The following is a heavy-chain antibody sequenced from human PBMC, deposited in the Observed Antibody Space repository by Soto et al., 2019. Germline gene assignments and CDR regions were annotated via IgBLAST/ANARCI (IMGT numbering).Heavy chain of an antibody. Sequence: QVQLQQWGAGLLKPSATLSLTCAVYGGSFSGYYWSWIRQPPGKGLEWIGEINHTGSTNYNPSLKSRVTISVDTSTNQFSLKLSAVTAADTAVYYWARGNAVVTAMRYYYGMDVWGQGTTVTVSS. V-gene: IGHV4-34*01. CDR3: ARGNAVVTAMRYYYGMDV. CDR1: GGSFSGYY. J-gene: IGHJ6*02. CDR2: INHTGST. D-gene: IGHD2-21*02.